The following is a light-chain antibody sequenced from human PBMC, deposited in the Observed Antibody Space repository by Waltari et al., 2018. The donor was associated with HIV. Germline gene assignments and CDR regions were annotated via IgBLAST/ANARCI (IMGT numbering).Light chain of an antibody. CDR2: AAS. CDR1: IDNY. V-gene: IGKV1-39*01. CDR3: QQSYDWHS. Sequence: IDNYVNWYQQKPGKAPKLLIYAASSLQSGVSSRFSGSGSGTHFTLTINTLQPEDSATYFCQQSYDWHSFGGGTKVEIK. J-gene: IGKJ4*01.